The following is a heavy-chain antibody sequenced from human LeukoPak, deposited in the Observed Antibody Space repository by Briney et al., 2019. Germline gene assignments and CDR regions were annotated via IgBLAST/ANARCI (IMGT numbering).Heavy chain of an antibody. Sequence: GGSLRLSCIASGFTFRNAWMSWVRQVPGKGLEWIGRINSKTDGGPTVYSAPVKGRFNISRDDSKNTLFLQMNSLETDDTAVYYCATGPLDYWGQGALVTVSS. V-gene: IGHV3-15*01. J-gene: IGHJ4*02. CDR3: ATGPLDY. CDR1: GFTFRNAW. CDR2: INSKTDGGPT.